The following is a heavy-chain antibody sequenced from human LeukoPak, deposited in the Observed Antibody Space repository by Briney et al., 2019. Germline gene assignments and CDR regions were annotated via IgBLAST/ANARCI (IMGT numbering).Heavy chain of an antibody. CDR3: SEGLDY. CDR2: IASGAHGGTT. Sequence: GGSLRLSCAASGFTFSYVWMSWVRQAPGKGVEWVGRIASGAHGGTTDYAAPVKGRFTISRDDAKNTLYLQMNSLKTDDTAVYFCSEGLDYWGQGTLVTVSS. CDR1: GFTFSYVW. V-gene: IGHV3-15*04. J-gene: IGHJ4*02.